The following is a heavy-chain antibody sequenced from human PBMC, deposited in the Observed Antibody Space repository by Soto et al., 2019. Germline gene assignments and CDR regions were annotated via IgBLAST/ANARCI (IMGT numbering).Heavy chain of an antibody. CDR3: ARDIGRSSGWYEVDY. V-gene: IGHV1-3*01. D-gene: IGHD6-19*01. Sequence: XVKVSCRASGYTFTSYAMHCVRQAPGQRLEWMGWINAGNGNTKYSQKFQGRVTITRDTSASTAYMELSSLRSQDTAVYYCARDIGRSSGWYEVDYWGQGTLVTVSS. CDR2: INAGNGNT. CDR1: GYTFTSYA. J-gene: IGHJ4*02.